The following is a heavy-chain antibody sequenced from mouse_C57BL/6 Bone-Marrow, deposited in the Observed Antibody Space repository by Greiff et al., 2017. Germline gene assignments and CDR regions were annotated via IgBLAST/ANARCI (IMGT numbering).Heavy chain of an antibody. Sequence: QVQLQQPGAELVKPGASVKLSCKASGYTFTSYWMHWVKQRPGQGLEWLGMIHPNSGSTNYNEKFKSKATLTVDKSSSAAYMQISSLTSEDSAVYYGARVGNSNYYFDYWGQGTTLAVAS. V-gene: IGHV1-64*01. CDR2: IHPNSGST. D-gene: IGHD2-5*01. CDR3: ARVGNSNYYFDY. CDR1: GYTFTSYW. J-gene: IGHJ2*01.